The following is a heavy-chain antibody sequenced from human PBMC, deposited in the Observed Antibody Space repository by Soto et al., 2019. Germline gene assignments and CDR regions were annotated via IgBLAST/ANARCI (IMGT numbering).Heavy chain of an antibody. CDR2: IYPDDSDS. D-gene: IGHD4-17*01. V-gene: IGHV5-51*01. Sequence: GESLKISFKGRGYKFTTYLICWVRQMPVKGLEWMAIIYPDDSDSRYSPSFQGQVTISADKSISTAYLQWSSLKASETAIYYCVATYGDYLDYSGQRTLLTLSS. CDR1: GYKFTTYL. CDR3: VATYGDYLDY. J-gene: IGHJ4*02.